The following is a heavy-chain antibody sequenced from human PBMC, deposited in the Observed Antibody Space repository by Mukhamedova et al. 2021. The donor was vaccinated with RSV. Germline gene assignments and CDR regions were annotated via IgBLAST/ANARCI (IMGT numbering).Heavy chain of an antibody. CDR3: AGRRDGYTFSDY. J-gene: IGHJ4*02. D-gene: IGHD5-24*01. V-gene: IGHV3-33*01. Sequence: ECVAVIWYDGSNEHYADSVKGRFTISRDNSKNTLYLQMNSLRAEDTAMYYCAGRRDGYTFSDYWGQATLVTVSS. CDR2: IWYDGSNE.